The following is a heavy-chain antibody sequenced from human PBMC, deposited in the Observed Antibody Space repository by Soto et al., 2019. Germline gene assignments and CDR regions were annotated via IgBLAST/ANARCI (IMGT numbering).Heavy chain of an antibody. Sequence: LSLTCTVSGGSISSGDYYWSWIRQPPGKGLEWIGYIYYSGSTYYNPSLKSRVTISVDTSKNQFSLKLSSVTAADTAVYYCARESGVVYAEYYYYGMDVWGQGTTVTVSS. CDR1: GGSISSGDYY. CDR2: IYYSGST. V-gene: IGHV4-30-4*01. J-gene: IGHJ6*02. CDR3: ARESGVVYAEYYYYGMDV. D-gene: IGHD2-8*02.